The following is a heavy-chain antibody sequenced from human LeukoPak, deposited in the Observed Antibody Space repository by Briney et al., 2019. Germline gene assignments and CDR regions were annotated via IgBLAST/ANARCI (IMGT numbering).Heavy chain of an antibody. D-gene: IGHD6-19*01. CDR1: GFTFSSYG. J-gene: IGHJ6*02. CDR3: ARVHFSSGWYGNGMDV. Sequence: GGSLRLSCAASGFTFSSYGMHWVRQAPGKGLEWVAVIWYDGSNKYYADSVKGRFAISRDNSKNTLYLQMSSLRAEDTAVYYCARVHFSSGWYGNGMDVWGQGTTVTVSS. V-gene: IGHV3-33*01. CDR2: IWYDGSNK.